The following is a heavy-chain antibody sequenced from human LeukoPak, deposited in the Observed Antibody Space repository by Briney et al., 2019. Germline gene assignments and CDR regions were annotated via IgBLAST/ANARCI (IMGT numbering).Heavy chain of an antibody. V-gene: IGHV3-23*01. CDR3: AKEFRDSSGPTFDY. Sequence: GASLRLSCAASGFTFSSYAMSWVRQAPGKGLEWVSAISGSGGSTYYADSVKGRFTTSRDNSKNTLYLQMNSLRAEDTAVYYCAKEFRDSSGPTFDYWGQGTLVTVSS. CDR2: ISGSGGST. CDR1: GFTFSSYA. J-gene: IGHJ4*02. D-gene: IGHD3-22*01.